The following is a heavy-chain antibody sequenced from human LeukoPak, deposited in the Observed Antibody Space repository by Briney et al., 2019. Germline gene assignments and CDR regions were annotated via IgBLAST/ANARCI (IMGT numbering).Heavy chain of an antibody. J-gene: IGHJ6*03. CDR3: ARDQVVVIPSGLYYYYMDV. D-gene: IGHD3-22*01. CDR1: GFTFDDYA. CDR2: ISWNSGSI. Sequence: PGGSLRLSCAASGFTFDDYAMHWVRQAPGKGLEWVSGISWNSGSIGYADSVKGRFTISRDNAKNSLYLQMNSLRAEDTALYYCARDQVVVIPSGLYYYYMDVWGKGTTVTVSS. V-gene: IGHV3-9*01.